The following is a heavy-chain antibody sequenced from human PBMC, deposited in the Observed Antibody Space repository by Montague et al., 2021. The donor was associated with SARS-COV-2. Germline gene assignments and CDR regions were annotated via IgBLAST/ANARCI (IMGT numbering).Heavy chain of an antibody. Sequence: SLRLSCAASGFTFSDCYMTWIRQAPGKGLEWLSYISTRSTYTNYADSVKGRFTISRDDAKNSLYLQMNSLRAEDTAVYYCASFTMVRGAPGYGMDVWSQGTTVTVSS. CDR3: ASFTMVRGAPGYGMDV. CDR2: ISTRSTYT. J-gene: IGHJ6*02. D-gene: IGHD3-10*01. V-gene: IGHV3-11*03. CDR1: GFTFSDCY.